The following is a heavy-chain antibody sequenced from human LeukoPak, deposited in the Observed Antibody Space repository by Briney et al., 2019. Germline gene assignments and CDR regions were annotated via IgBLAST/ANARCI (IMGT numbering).Heavy chain of an antibody. J-gene: IGHJ4*02. V-gene: IGHV4/OR15-8*02. CDR2: ISLSGQT. CDR3: SSESGAFCPFGY. CDR1: GGSIRSTNW. D-gene: IGHD1-26*01. Sequence: SETLSLTCGVSGGSIRSTNWWSWVRQPPGQGLEWIGEISLSGQTNFSPSLNGRVTMSLDESRNQLSLKLTSVTAPDTAIYYCSSESGAFCPFGYWGQGTLVIVPP.